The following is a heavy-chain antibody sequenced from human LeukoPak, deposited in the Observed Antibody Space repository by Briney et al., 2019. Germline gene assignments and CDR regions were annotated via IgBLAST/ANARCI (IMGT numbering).Heavy chain of an antibody. CDR3: ARAAQNWNNAPYFDF. D-gene: IGHD1/OR15-1a*01. V-gene: IGHV4-31*03. CDR1: GGSVSSGGYY. J-gene: IGHJ4*02. CDR2: IYSSGTT. Sequence: SQTLSLTCTVSGGSVSSGGYYWSWIRQHPGKGLEWIGYIYSSGTTYYNPSLKSRLTISVDTSKNQFSLKLSSVTAADTAVYYCARAAQNWNNAPYFDFWGQETLVTVSS.